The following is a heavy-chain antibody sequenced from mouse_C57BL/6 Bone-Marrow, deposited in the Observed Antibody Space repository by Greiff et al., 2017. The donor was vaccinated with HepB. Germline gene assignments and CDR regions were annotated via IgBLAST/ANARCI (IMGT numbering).Heavy chain of an antibody. CDR2: IWTGGGT. D-gene: IGHD4-1*01. J-gene: IGHJ4*01. CDR3: AREGANWAYYAMDY. CDR1: GFSLTSYA. V-gene: IGHV2-9-1*01. Sequence: VQLQESGPGLVAPSQSLSITCTVSGFSLTSYAISWVRQPPGKGLEWLGVIWTGGGTNYNSALKSRLSISKDNSKSQVFLKMNSLQTDDTARYYCAREGANWAYYAMDYWGQGTSVTVSS.